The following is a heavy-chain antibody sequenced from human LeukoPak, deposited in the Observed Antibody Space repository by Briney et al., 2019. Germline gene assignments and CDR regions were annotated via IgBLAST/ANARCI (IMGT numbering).Heavy chain of an antibody. CDR1: GFTFSSYG. Sequence: PGGSLRLSCAASGFTFSSYGMTWVRQAPGKGLEWVSYISSSSSSTIYYADSVKGRFTISRDNAKNSLYLQMNSLRAEDTAVYYCARESVPTYYYDSSGYYDYWGQGTLVTVSS. CDR2: ISSSSSSTI. V-gene: IGHV3-48*04. D-gene: IGHD3-22*01. CDR3: ARESVPTYYYDSSGYYDY. J-gene: IGHJ4*02.